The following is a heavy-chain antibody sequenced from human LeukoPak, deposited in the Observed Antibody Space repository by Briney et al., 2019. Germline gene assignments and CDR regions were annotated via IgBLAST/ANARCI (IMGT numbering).Heavy chain of an antibody. CDR3: AKRLSYSSGWYYFDY. CDR2: ISASGGST. V-gene: IGHV3-23*01. J-gene: IGHJ4*02. CDR1: GFIFSSYA. Sequence: GGSLRLSCAASGFIFSSYAMSCVRQAPGKGLEWVSAISASGGSTYYADSVKGRFTISRDNSKNTLYLQMNSLRAEDTAVYYCAKRLSYSSGWYYFDYWGQGTLVTVSS. D-gene: IGHD6-19*01.